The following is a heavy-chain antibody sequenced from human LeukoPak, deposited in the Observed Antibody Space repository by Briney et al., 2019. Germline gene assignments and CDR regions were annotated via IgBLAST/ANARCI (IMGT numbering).Heavy chain of an antibody. CDR1: GFTFRSYA. Sequence: GGSLRLSCAASGFTFRSYAMSWVRQAPGKGLEWVSVISGSGGSTYYADSVKGRFTITRDNSENTLYLQMHSLRAEDTAVYYCARDRPNYYGSDGHYYRRDGDYWGRGTLVSLSS. CDR3: ARDRPNYYGSDGHYYRRDGDY. D-gene: IGHD3-22*01. J-gene: IGHJ4*02. V-gene: IGHV3-23*01. CDR2: ISGSGGST.